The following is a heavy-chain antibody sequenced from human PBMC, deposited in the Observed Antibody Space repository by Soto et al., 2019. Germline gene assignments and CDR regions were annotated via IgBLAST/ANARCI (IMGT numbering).Heavy chain of an antibody. Sequence: PGGSLRLSCAASGFTFSSYWMHWVRQAPGKGLVWVSRINSDESSTSYADSVKGRFTISRDNAKNTLYLQMNSLRAEDTAVYYCARDFNYDSTYDYWGQGTLVTVSS. J-gene: IGHJ4*02. CDR2: INSDESST. CDR3: ARDFNYDSTYDY. CDR1: GFTFSSYW. V-gene: IGHV3-74*01. D-gene: IGHD3-22*01.